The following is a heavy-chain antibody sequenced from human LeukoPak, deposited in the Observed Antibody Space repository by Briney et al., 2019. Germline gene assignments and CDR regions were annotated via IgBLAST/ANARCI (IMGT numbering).Heavy chain of an antibody. CDR1: GYTFTSYG. D-gene: IGHD3-10*01. CDR2: MNPNSGNT. CDR3: ARARFGTIWLIDY. Sequence: AASVKVSCKASGYTFTSYGISWVRQAPGQGLEWMGWMNPNSGNTGYAQKFQGRVTITRNTSISTAYMELSSLRSEDTAVYYCARARFGTIWLIDYWGQGTLVTVSS. V-gene: IGHV1-8*03. J-gene: IGHJ4*02.